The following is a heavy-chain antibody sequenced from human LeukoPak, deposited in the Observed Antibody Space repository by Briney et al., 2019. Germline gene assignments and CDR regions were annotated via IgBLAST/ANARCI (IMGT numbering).Heavy chain of an antibody. D-gene: IGHD3-22*01. Sequence: GGSLRLSCVASGITFSNYGMHWVRQAPGMGLEWVAVIWYDGSNKHYRESVRGRFTIPRDNFKNTLYLEMKSLRAEDTAVYYCATARNNYDYSGFSALDYWGQGTLVTVAS. CDR2: IWYDGSNK. CDR3: ATARNNYDYSGFSALDY. J-gene: IGHJ4*02. CDR1: GITFSNYG. V-gene: IGHV3-33*01.